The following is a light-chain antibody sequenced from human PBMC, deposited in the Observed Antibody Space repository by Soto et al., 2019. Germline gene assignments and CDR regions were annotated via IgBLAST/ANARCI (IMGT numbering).Light chain of an antibody. Sequence: DIQMTQSPSTLSASVGDRVTITCRASQSISNWLAWYQQKPGKAPKLLIYKASSLESGVPSRFSGSGSGTEFTLIISSLQPDDFATYYCQQFNTYPITFGQGTRLEIK. J-gene: IGKJ5*01. CDR1: QSISNW. CDR2: KAS. V-gene: IGKV1-5*03. CDR3: QQFNTYPIT.